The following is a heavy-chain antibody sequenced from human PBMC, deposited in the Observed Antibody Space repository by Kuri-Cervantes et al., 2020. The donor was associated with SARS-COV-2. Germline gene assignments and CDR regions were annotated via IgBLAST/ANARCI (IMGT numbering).Heavy chain of an antibody. V-gene: IGHV4-59*08. D-gene: IGHD3-22*01. Sequence: SETLSLTCTVSGGSISSYYWSWIRQPPGKGLEWIGNILHTGNTYYNPSLKSRVTISGDTSKNQVSLKLSSVTAADTAVYYCASQDDTSGFYYAYDYWGQGTLVTVSS. CDR2: ILHTGNT. J-gene: IGHJ4*02. CDR1: GGSISSYY. CDR3: ASQDDTSGFYYAYDY.